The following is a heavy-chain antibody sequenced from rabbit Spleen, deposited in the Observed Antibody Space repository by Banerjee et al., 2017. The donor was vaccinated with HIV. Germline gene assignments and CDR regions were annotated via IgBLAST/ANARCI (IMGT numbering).Heavy chain of an antibody. V-gene: IGHV1S40*01. Sequence: QSLQESGGGLFQPEASLALTCTASGVSFSSNYYMCWVRQAPGKGLEWIACIDSGSSGFTYFASWAKGRFTISKTSSTTVTLQMTSLTVADTATYFCATDTYGFGAFDLWGPGTL. CDR3: ATDTYGFGAFDL. J-gene: IGHJ4*01. D-gene: IGHD6-1*01. CDR1: GVSFSSNYY. CDR2: IDSGSSGFT.